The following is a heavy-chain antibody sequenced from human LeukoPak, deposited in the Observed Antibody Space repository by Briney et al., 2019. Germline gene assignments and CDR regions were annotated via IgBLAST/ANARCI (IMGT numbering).Heavy chain of an antibody. CDR1: GYTFTSYY. CDR3: ARDWGSGWDNPPNY. V-gene: IGHV1-46*01. J-gene: IGHJ4*02. Sequence: GESLEISCKGSGYTFTSYYMHWVRQAPGQGLEWMGIINPSGGSTSYAQKFQGRVTMTRDTSTSTVYMELSSLRSEDTAVYYCARDWGSGWDNPPNYWGQGTLVTVSS. D-gene: IGHD6-19*01. CDR2: INPSGGST.